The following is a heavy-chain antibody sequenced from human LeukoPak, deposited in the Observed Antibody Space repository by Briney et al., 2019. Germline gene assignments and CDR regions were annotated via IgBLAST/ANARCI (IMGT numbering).Heavy chain of an antibody. D-gene: IGHD3-10*01. CDR1: GYTFTSYY. J-gene: IGHJ4*02. CDR2: INPSGGST. V-gene: IGHV1-46*01. CDR3: ARDFRNYYGSGRRALYDY. Sequence: ASVKVSCKASGYTFTSYYMHWVRQAPGQGLEWMGLINPSGGSTGYAQKFQGRVTMTRDTSTSTVYMELSSLRSEDTAVYYCARDFRNYYGSGRRALYDYWGQGTLVTVSS.